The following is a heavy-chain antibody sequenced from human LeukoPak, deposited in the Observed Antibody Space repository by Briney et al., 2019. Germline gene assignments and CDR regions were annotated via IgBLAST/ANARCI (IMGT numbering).Heavy chain of an antibody. CDR1: GGSISSSSYY. CDR3: ARGGGITMVRGVQNWFDP. V-gene: IGHV4-39*07. J-gene: IGHJ5*02. D-gene: IGHD3-10*01. Sequence: PSETLSLTCTVSGGSISSSSYYWGWIRQPPGKGLEWIGRIYTSGSTNYNPSLKSRVTMSVDTSKNQFSLKLSSVTAADTAVYYCARGGGITMVRGVQNWFDPWGQGTLVTVSS. CDR2: IYTSGST.